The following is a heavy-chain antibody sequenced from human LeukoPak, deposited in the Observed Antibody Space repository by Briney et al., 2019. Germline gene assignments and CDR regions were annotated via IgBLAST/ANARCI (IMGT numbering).Heavy chain of an antibody. D-gene: IGHD3-16*01. CDR3: ARPHRLGGWFDP. J-gene: IGHJ5*02. CDR2: IYYSGST. Sequence: PSETLSLTCTVSGGSISRYYWSWIRQPPGKGLEWIGYIYYSGSTNYNPSLKSRVTISVDTSKNQFSLKLSSVTAADTAVYYCARPHRLGGWFDPWGQGTLVTVSS. CDR1: GGSISRYY. V-gene: IGHV4-59*08.